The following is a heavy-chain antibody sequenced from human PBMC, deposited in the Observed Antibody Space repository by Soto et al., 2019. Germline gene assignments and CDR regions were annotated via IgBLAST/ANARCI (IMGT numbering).Heavy chain of an antibody. J-gene: IGHJ6*02. CDR1: GFTFSSYG. Sequence: AGGSLRLSCAASGFTFSSYGMHWGRQAPGKGLEWVAVIWYDGSNKYYADSVKGRFTISRDNSKNTLYLQMNSLRAEDTAVYYCARDYYDSSGFSYYYYYGMDVWGQGTTVTVSS. D-gene: IGHD3-22*01. CDR3: ARDYYDSSGFSYYYYYGMDV. CDR2: IWYDGSNK. V-gene: IGHV3-33*01.